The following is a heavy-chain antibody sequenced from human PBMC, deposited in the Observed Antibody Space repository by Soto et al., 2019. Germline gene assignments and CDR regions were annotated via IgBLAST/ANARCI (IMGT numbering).Heavy chain of an antibody. CDR1: GGSINSRGFY. CDR2: IYYSGTT. D-gene: IGHD6-13*01. V-gene: IGHV4-31*03. Sequence: SETLSLTCTVSGGSINSRGFYWTLIRQHPGKGLEWIGYIYYSGTTYYNPSLKSRVTISPDTSKNQFSLKLDSVTAADTAVYYCARAYSSWYWDFWGQGTLVTVSS. J-gene: IGHJ4*02. CDR3: ARAYSSWYWDF.